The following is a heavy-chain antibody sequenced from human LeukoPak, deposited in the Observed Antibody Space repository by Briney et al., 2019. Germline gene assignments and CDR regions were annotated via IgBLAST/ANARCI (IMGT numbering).Heavy chain of an antibody. D-gene: IGHD4-17*01. CDR3: ARGLYGRVAANWFDP. Sequence: GGSLRLSCAASGFTFSSYSMNWVRQAPGKGLEWVSSISSSSSYIYYADSVKGRFTISRDNATNSLYLQMNSLRAEDTAVYYCARGLYGRVAANWFDPWGQGTLVTVSS. CDR2: ISSSSSYI. V-gene: IGHV3-21*01. CDR1: GFTFSSYS. J-gene: IGHJ5*02.